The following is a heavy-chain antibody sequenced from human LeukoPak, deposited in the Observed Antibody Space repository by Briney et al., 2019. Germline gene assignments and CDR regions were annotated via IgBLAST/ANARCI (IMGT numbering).Heavy chain of an antibody. J-gene: IGHJ4*02. D-gene: IGHD2-15*01. CDR3: ARDGGGLGY. CDR1: GFTFSTYV. V-gene: IGHV3-64*04. CDR2: ISSNGDNT. Sequence: GGSLRLSCSVSGFTFSTYVMHWVRQAPGKGLEYVSAISSNGDNTYYADSVKGRFTISRDNAKNTLYLQMNSLRLEDTAAYYCARDGGGLGYWGQGTLVTVSS.